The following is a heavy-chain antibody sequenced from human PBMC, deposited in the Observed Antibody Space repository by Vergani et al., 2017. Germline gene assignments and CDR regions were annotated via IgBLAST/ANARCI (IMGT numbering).Heavy chain of an antibody. D-gene: IGHD3-9*01. J-gene: IGHJ6*03. CDR3: ARDEVHYDILTGYHSFYYYYYMDV. CDR2: IYSGGST. Sequence: VQLVESGGGVVQPGRSLRLSCAASGFTFSSYWMSWVRQAPGKGLEWVSVIYSGGSTYYADSVKGRFTISRDNSKNTLYLQMNSLRAEDTAVYYCARDEVHYDILTGYHSFYYYYYMDVWGKGTTVTVSS. V-gene: IGHV3-66*01. CDR1: GFTFSSYW.